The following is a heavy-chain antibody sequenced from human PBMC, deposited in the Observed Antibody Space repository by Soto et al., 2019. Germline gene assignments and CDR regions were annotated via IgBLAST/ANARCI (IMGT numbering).Heavy chain of an antibody. Sequence: GGSLRLSCSASGFTFSSNAMHWVRQAPGKGLEWVAGLWYDGSNEYYADSVKGRFTISRDNSKNTLYLQMNSLRAEDTAVYYCARDPPDYYDSSGYFDFDQWGQGTLVTVPS. V-gene: IGHV3-33*01. J-gene: IGHJ4*02. CDR2: LWYDGSNE. CDR3: ARDPPDYYDSSGYFDFDQ. CDR1: GFTFSSNA. D-gene: IGHD3-22*01.